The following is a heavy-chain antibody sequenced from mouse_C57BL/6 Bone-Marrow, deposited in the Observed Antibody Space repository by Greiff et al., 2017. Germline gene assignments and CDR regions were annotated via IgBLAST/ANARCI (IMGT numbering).Heavy chain of an antibody. Sequence: QVQLQQSGAELARPGASVKLSCKASGYTFTSYGISWVKQRTGQGLEWIGGIYPRSGNTYYNEKFKGKATLTADKSSSTAYMELRSLTSEDSAVYFCAFELTRFDYWGQGTTLTVSS. CDR2: IYPRSGNT. J-gene: IGHJ2*01. V-gene: IGHV1-81*01. CDR1: GYTFTSYG. CDR3: AFELTRFDY. D-gene: IGHD4-1*01.